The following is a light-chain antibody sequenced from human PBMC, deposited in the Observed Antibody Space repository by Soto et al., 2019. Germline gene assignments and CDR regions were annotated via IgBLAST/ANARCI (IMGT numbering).Light chain of an antibody. V-gene: IGKV3D-15*01. J-gene: IGKJ5*01. Sequence: EIVMTQSPATLSVSPGDPAPLSCTAGQGAATILAWYQQKPGQAPRLLIYYISTRATGIPARFSGSGSGTEFTLTINSLQSEDSAIYYCQQHNQWPITFGQGTRLEIK. CDR3: QQHNQWPIT. CDR1: QGAATI. CDR2: YIS.